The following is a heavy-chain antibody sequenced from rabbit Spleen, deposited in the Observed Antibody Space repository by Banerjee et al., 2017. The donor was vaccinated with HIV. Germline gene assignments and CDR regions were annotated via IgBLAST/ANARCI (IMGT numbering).Heavy chain of an antibody. CDR2: IDAGSSTFT. CDR1: GVSFSISSY. J-gene: IGHJ4*01. V-gene: IGHV1S40*01. Sequence: QSLEESGGDLVKPEASLTLTCTASGVSFSISSYMCWVRQAPGKGLEWIACIDAGSSTFTYFATWANGRFTISKTSSTTATLQMTRLTGADTATYFCARANGNWRGNDLWGPGTLVTVS. CDR3: ARANGNWRGNDL. D-gene: IGHD2-1*01.